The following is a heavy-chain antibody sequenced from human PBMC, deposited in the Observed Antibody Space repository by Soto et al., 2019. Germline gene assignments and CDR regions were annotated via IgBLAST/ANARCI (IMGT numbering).Heavy chain of an antibody. Sequence: EVQLLESGGGLVQPGGSLRLSCAASGFTFSSYAMRWVRQAPGKGLEWVSAISGSGDSTYYADSVKGWFTTSRDNSNNTLYLQLTRLREADTAVYYCARRGSGSYFAYWGQGTLVSVTS. CDR3: ARRGSGSYFAY. CDR2: ISGSGDST. D-gene: IGHD1-26*01. CDR1: GFTFSSYA. J-gene: IGHJ4*02. V-gene: IGHV3-23*01.